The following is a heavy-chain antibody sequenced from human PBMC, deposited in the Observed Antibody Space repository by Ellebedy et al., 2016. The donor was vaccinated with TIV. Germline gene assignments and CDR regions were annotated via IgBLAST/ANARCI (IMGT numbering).Heavy chain of an antibody. CDR1: GFTFSSYA. J-gene: IGHJ4*02. D-gene: IGHD6-13*01. V-gene: IGHV3-64D*06. CDR2: ISSNGGST. CDR3: ARASAGLDY. Sequence: GESLKISCSASGFTFSSYAMHWVRQAPGKGLEYVSAISSNGGSTYYADSVKGRFTISRDNSKNTLYLQMSSLRAEDTAVYYCARASAGLDYWGQGTLVTVSS.